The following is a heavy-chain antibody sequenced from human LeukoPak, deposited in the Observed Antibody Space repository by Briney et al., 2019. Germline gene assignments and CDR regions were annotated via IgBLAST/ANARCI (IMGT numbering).Heavy chain of an antibody. D-gene: IGHD4-17*01. CDR2: IYSGGST. CDR1: GFTVSSSY. Sequence: PGGSLRLSCAASGFTVSSSYMTWVRRAPGKGLEWVSLIYSGGSTYYPDSVKGRFTISRDTSNNTLYLQMNSLRVDDTAVYYCARGLNRYFTTVTPLGDYWGQGTLVTVSS. V-gene: IGHV3-53*05. CDR3: ARGLNRYFTTVTPLGDY. J-gene: IGHJ4*02.